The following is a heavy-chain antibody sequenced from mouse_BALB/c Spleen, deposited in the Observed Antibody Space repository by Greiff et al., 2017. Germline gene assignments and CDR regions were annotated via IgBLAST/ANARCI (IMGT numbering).Heavy chain of an antibody. D-gene: IGHD2-14*01. CDR1: GDSITSGY. J-gene: IGHJ3*01. V-gene: IGHV3-8*02. CDR3: ARGSDRPDGRFAY. Sequence: DVQLQESGPSLVKPSQTLSLSCSVTGDSITSGYWNWIRKFPGNKLEYMGYISYSGSTYYNQSLKSRISITRDTSKNQYYLQLNSVTTEDTATYYCARGSDRPDGRFAYWGQGTLVTVSA. CDR2: ISYSGST.